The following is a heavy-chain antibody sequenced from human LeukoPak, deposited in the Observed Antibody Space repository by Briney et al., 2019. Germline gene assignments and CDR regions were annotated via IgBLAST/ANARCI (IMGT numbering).Heavy chain of an antibody. CDR1: GGSFSGYY. CDR3: ARQTVRPKEWEPQGDFDY. D-gene: IGHD1-26*01. Sequence: PSETLSLTCAVYGGSFSGYYWSWIRQPPGKGLEWIGEINHSGSTYYNPSLKSRVTISVDTSKNQFSLKLSSVTAADTAVYYCARQTVRPKEWEPQGDFDYWGQGTLVTVSS. CDR2: INHSGST. V-gene: IGHV4-34*01. J-gene: IGHJ4*02.